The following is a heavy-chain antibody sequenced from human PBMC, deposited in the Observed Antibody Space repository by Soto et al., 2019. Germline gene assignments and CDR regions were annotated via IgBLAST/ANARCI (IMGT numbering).Heavy chain of an antibody. CDR2: IYYSGST. V-gene: IGHV4-31*03. CDR3: AVLLDYDYSFDI. D-gene: IGHD5-12*01. J-gene: IGHJ3*02. Sequence: TLSLTCTVSGGSISSGGYYWSWIRQHPGKGLEWIGYIYYSGSTYYNPSLKSRVTISVDTSKNQFSLKLSSVTAADTAVYYCAVLLDYDYSFDIWGQGTMVTVSS. CDR1: GGSISSGGYY.